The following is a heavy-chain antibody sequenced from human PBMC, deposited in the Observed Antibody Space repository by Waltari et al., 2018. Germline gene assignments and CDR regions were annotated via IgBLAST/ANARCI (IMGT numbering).Heavy chain of an antibody. J-gene: IGHJ5*01. CDR1: NGSLNNHY. CDR2: INQITGDT. D-gene: IGHD2-2*01. CDR3: AREGSLYSSTGGWIGP. V-gene: IGHV4-59*11. Sequence: QVHLQESGPGLVKPSETLSLTCTVSNGSLNNHYCSWIRQPPGKRMEWIGWINQITGDTNYNPSRESRVIISSDISKNQFSLKLTSVTAADTAIYYCAREGSLYSSTGGWIGPWGQGMLVTVSS.